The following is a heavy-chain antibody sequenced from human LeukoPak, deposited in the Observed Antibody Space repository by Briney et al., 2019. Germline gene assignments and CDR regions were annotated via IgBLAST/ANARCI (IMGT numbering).Heavy chain of an antibody. J-gene: IGHJ4*02. CDR1: GFTSSSYE. CDR3: TTDWGVVVTAPNYDLTGGDY. Sequence: GSLRLSCAASGFTSSSYEMNWVRQAPGKGLEWVSYISSSGSTMYYADSVKGRFTISRDNAKNSLSLQMNSLRAEDTAVYYCTTDWGVVVTAPNYDLTGGDYWGQGTLVTVSS. V-gene: IGHV3-48*03. CDR2: ISSSGSTM. D-gene: IGHD2-21*02.